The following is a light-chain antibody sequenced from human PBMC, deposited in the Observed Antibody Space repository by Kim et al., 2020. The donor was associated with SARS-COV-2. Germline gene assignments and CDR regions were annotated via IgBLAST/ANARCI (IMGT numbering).Light chain of an antibody. V-gene: IGKV3-11*01. CDR3: QHRRTWPLT. J-gene: IGKJ2*01. Sequence: EIVLTQSPATLSLSPGERATLSCRASQYIDNWLAWYQQKPGRVPRLLIYDASNRATGIPARFSGSGSGTDFTLTISSLEPEDFAVYYCQHRRTWPLTFGQGTKLEI. CDR1: QYIDNW. CDR2: DAS.